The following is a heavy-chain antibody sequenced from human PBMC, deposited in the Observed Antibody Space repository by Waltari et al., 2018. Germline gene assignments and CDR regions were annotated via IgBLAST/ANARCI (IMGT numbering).Heavy chain of an antibody. CDR1: GSPFSNNW. D-gene: IGHD6-13*01. CDR3: TRGGDDSSWYWRN. V-gene: IGHV3-7*01. J-gene: IGHJ4*02. Sequence: EVQLVESGGGLVQPGGPLRLPCAASGSPFSNNWMTWVRQDRGKGLEWVANINQDGSEKYSVESVKGRFTISRDNAKNSLYLQLSSLRADDTAVYYCTRGGDDSSWYWRNWGQGTLVTVSS. CDR2: INQDGSEK.